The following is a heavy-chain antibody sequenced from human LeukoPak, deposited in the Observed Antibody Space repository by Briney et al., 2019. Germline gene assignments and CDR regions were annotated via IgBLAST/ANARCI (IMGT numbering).Heavy chain of an antibody. J-gene: IGHJ6*03. CDR2: IIPIFGTA. CDR1: GVTFSSHA. D-gene: IGHD2-2*01. V-gene: IGHV1-69*01. CDR3: ARVSSIAGAVHYYYCYMDV. Sequence: SVKLSCAASGVTFSSHAISWVRQAPGHGLEWMGGIIPIFGTANYAQKFQGRVTITADESTITAYMELSSLRSEDTAVYYCARVSSIAGAVHYYYCYMDVWGKGTTVTVSS.